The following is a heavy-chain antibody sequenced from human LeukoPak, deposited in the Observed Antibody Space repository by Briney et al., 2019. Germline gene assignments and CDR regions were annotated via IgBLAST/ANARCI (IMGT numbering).Heavy chain of an antibody. Sequence: GASLKVSCKASGYTFTSYGINWVRQAPGQGLEWMGWISAYNGNTNYAQKLQGRVTMTTDTSTSTAYMELRSLRSDDTAVYYCARDLRYDSSGYYLTYFDYWGQGTLVTVSS. CDR1: GYTFTSYG. V-gene: IGHV1-18*01. J-gene: IGHJ4*02. D-gene: IGHD3-22*01. CDR3: ARDLRYDSSGYYLTYFDY. CDR2: ISAYNGNT.